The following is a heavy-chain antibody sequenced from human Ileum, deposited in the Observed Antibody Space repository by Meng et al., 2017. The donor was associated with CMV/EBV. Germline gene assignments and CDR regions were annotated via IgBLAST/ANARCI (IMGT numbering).Heavy chain of an antibody. J-gene: IGHJ4*02. D-gene: IGHD3-16*02. Sequence: QVQLQQWGAGLWKPSATLSLTCAVYGGSLRGHYCNWIRQSPGNGLQWIAEINHVGRTNSNPSLASRVTISQDTSKNQCSLKLNSVTVADSAVYYCARGLFRYPAYFDLWGQGTLVTVSS. CDR2: INHVGRT. CDR1: GGSLRGHY. V-gene: IGHV4-34*01. CDR3: ARGLFRYPAYFDL.